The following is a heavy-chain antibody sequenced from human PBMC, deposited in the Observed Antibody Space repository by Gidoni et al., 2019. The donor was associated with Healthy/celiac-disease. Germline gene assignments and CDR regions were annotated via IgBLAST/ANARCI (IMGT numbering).Heavy chain of an antibody. J-gene: IGHJ4*02. CDR3: ARGTYYYDSSGYSSDY. CDR2: IIPILGIA. CDR1: GGNFSSYT. V-gene: IGHV1-69*02. D-gene: IGHD3-22*01. Sequence: QVQLVQSGAEVKKPGSSVKVSCTASGGNFSSYTISWVRQAPGQGLEWMGRIIPILGIANYAQKFQGRVTITADKSTSTAYMELSSLRSEDTAVYYCARGTYYYDSSGYSSDYWGQGTLVTVSS.